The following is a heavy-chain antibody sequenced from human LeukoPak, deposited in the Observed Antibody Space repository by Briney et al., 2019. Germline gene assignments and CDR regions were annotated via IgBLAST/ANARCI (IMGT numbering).Heavy chain of an antibody. CDR1: GFTFSSHG. V-gene: IGHV3-33*07. J-gene: IGHJ4*02. CDR2: IWFDGSKE. D-gene: IGHD1-26*01. CDR3: TRLTGVGSYQHLDY. Sequence: GTSLRLPCAASGFTFSSHGMYWVRQAPDKGLEWVAVIWFDGSKEYYTDSVKGRFTISRDNSKNTLWLQMNSLRAEDTAVYYCTRLTGVGSYQHLDYWGQGTLVTVSS.